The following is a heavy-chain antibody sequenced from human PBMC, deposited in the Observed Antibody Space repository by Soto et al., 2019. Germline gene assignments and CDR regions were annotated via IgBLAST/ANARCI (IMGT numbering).Heavy chain of an antibody. CDR2: SAPEQGEP. V-gene: IGHV1-24*01. J-gene: IGHJ6*02. CDR3: ARRGGNMDWNDARPRYGMDV. Sequence: GSLTVSCTVPETTLTELTSDWLRQAHGKGLEWMGHSAPEQGEPVYPQKLQGRVTMTTDTSTSTAYMELRSLRSDDTAVYCCARRGGNMDWNDARPRYGMDVWGQGTTVTVSS. D-gene: IGHD1-1*01. CDR1: ETTLTELT.